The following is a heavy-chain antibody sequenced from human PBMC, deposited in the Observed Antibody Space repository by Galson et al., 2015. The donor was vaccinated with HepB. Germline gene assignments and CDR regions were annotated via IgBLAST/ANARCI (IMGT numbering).Heavy chain of an antibody. V-gene: IGHV1-2*02. D-gene: IGHD2-2*01. J-gene: IGHJ5*02. Sequence: SVKVSCKASGYTFTGYYMHWVRQAPGQGLEWMGWINPNSGGTNYAQKFQGRVTMTRDTSISTAYMELSRLRSDDTAVYYRARERPQNIVVVPAARGWFDPWGQGTLVTVSS. CDR3: ARERPQNIVVVPAARGWFDP. CDR2: INPNSGGT. CDR1: GYTFTGYY.